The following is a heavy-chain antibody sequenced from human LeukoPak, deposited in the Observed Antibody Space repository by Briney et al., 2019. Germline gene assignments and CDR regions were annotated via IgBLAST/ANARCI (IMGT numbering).Heavy chain of an antibody. CDR2: IKKDGSEK. D-gene: IGHD6-6*01. V-gene: IGHV3-7*01. Sequence: GGTLRLSCATSGFTFSSYWMSWVRQAPGKGLEWVANIKKDGSEKYYVDSVKGRFTISRDNAMKSLYLQMDSLTDDDTAVYYCVRDDNLAARCRGVLWGLGTQVTVSS. J-gene: IGHJ4*02. CDR1: GFTFSSYW. CDR3: VRDDNLAARCRGVL.